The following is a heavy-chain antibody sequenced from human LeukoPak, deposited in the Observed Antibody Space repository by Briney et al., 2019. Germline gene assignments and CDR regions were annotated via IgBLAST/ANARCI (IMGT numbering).Heavy chain of an antibody. Sequence: PGGSLRLSCAASAFTFSSYALHWVRQAPGKGLEWVSAISGSGGSTYYADSVKGRFTISRDNSKNTLYLEMNILRAEDTAVYYCARDRYYGSGSFDYWGQGTLVTVSS. V-gene: IGHV3-23*01. J-gene: IGHJ4*02. CDR3: ARDRYYGSGSFDY. D-gene: IGHD3-10*01. CDR1: AFTFSSYA. CDR2: ISGSGGST.